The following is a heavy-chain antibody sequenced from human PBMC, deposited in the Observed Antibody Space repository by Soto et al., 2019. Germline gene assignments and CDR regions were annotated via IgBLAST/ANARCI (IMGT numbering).Heavy chain of an antibody. CDR2: TYYRSRWYN. Sequence: PSQTLSLTYAISGDSVSSNSAAWNWIRQSPSRGLEWLGRTYYRSRWYNDYAVSVKSRITVNPDTSKNQFSLHLNSVTPEDTAVYYFAGTTSLQWYYMDVWDKGTTVTVS. J-gene: IGHJ6*03. D-gene: IGHD1-7*01. CDR3: AGTTSLQWYYMDV. V-gene: IGHV6-1*01. CDR1: GDSVSSNSAA.